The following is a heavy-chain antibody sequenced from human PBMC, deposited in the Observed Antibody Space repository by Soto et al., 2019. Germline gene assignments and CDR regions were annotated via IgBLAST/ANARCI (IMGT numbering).Heavy chain of an antibody. J-gene: IGHJ4*02. CDR2: ISSSSSYI. CDR3: ARHGRPSLAAAGISDY. D-gene: IGHD6-13*01. CDR1: GFTFSSYS. V-gene: IGHV3-21*01. Sequence: GGSLRLSCAASGFTFSSYSMNWVRQAPGKGLEWVSSISSSSSYIYYADSVKGRFTISRDNAKNSLYLQMNSLRAEDTAVYYCARHGRPSLAAAGISDYWGQGTLVTVSS.